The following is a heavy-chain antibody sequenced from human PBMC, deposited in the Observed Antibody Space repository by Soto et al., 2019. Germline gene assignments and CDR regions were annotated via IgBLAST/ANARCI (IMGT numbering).Heavy chain of an antibody. Sequence: SLTCTVSGGSISSYYWSWIRQPPGKGLEWIGYIYYSGSTNYNPSIKSRVTISVDTSKNQFSLRLSSVTAADTAVYYCARDDKNNWSYGGHCYYGMDVWGQGTTVTVSS. J-gene: IGHJ6*02. CDR1: GGSISSYY. V-gene: IGHV4-59*01. CDR3: ARDDKNNWSYGGHCYYGMDV. D-gene: IGHD1-7*01. CDR2: IYYSGST.